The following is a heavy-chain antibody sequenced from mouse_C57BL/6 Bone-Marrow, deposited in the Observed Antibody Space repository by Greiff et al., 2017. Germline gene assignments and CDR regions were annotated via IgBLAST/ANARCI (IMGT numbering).Heavy chain of an antibody. V-gene: IGHV2-4*01. CDR2: IWSGGST. CDR3: AKNWGYDGYYWFAY. Sequence: VQLQQSGPGLVQPSQSLSITCTVSGFPLTSYGVHWVRQPPGKGLEWLGVIWSGGSTDYNAAFISRLSISKDNSKSQVFFKMNSLQADDTAIYYCAKNWGYDGYYWFAYWGQGTLVTVSA. CDR1: GFPLTSYG. J-gene: IGHJ3*01. D-gene: IGHD2-3*01.